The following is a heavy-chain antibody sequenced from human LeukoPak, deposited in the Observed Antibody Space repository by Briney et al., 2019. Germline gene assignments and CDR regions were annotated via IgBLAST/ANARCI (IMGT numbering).Heavy chain of an antibody. CDR2: INPSGGST. CDR3: ARVGLQHTFDY. V-gene: IGHV1-46*01. D-gene: IGHD1-1*01. CDR1: GYTFSNYY. J-gene: IGHJ4*02. Sequence: ASGKVCCKASGYTFSNYYIHWMRQAPGQGLEWMGKINPSGGSTNYAQKFQGRVTMTRDMSTNTVYMEVRSLTSEDTAVYYCARVGLQHTFDYWGQGTLVTVSS.